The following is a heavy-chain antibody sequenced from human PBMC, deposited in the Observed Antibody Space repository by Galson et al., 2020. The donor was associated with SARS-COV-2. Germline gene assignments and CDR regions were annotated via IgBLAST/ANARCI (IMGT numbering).Heavy chain of an antibody. V-gene: IGHV3-74*01. CDR2: IYSEGRST. CDR3: ARGEMGNDYFDY. D-gene: IGHD7-27*01. CDR1: GFTFSSYW. Sequence: GGSLRLSCAASGFTFSSYWMHWVRQAPGKGLVWVSLIYSEGRSTSYADSVKGRFTISGDNAKNTLYLQMNSLRAEDTAVYYCARGEMGNDYFDYWGQGTLVTVSS. J-gene: IGHJ4*02.